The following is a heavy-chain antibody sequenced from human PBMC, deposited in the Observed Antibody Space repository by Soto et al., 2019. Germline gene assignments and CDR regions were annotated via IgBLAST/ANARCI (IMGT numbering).Heavy chain of an antibody. V-gene: IGHV1-3*01. Sequence: GASVKVSCKASGYSFTSYAMHWVRQAPGQRLEWMGWINAGNGNTKYSQKFQGRVTITRDTSASTAYMELSSLRSEDTAVYYCASSPFTVTNIDPWGQGTLVTVSS. CDR3: ASSPFTVTNIDP. CDR1: GYSFTSYA. CDR2: INAGNGNT. D-gene: IGHD4-17*01. J-gene: IGHJ5*02.